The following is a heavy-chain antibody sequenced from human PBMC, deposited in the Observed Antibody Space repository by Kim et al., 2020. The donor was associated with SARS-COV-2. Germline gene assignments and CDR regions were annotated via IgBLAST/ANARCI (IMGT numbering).Heavy chain of an antibody. Sequence: GGSLRLSCAASRFTFSDHYLGWVGQAPGKGLEWVGRIRTKVNTYTTEYAASVKGRFTISRDDSKSSLYLQMNSLKTDDTALYYCARELAGRWAGMDVWGQGTTVTVCS. CDR1: RFTFSDHY. D-gene: IGHD3-10*01. V-gene: IGHV3-72*01. CDR2: IRTKVNTYTT. CDR3: ARELAGRWAGMDV. J-gene: IGHJ6*02.